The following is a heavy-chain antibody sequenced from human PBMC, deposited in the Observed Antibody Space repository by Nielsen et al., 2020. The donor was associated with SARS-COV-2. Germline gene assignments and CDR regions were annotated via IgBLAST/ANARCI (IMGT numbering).Heavy chain of an antibody. CDR2: IYYSGST. V-gene: IGHV4-59*01. Sequence: RQAPGKGLEWIGYIYYSGSTNYNPSLKSRVTISVDTSKNQFSLKLSSVTAEDTAVYYCARTYCSSTSCYGDYYYYYGMDVWGQGTTVTVSS. J-gene: IGHJ6*02. CDR3: ARTYCSSTSCYGDYYYYYGMDV. D-gene: IGHD2-2*01.